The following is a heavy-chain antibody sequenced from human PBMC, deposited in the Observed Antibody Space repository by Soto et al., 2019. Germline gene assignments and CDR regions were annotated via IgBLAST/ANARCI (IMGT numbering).Heavy chain of an antibody. J-gene: IGHJ5*02. CDR2: IFYNGAT. Sequence: VQLQESGPGLVQPSETLSLTCAVSGASVSSDLEYWTWIRQPPGKGLAWIGYIFYNGATNHNPSLKGRVTMSLETSKNQFSLKLRSVTAADTAAYYCATVARAMVDTISFNWFIPWGQGTLVTVSS. CDR3: ATVARAMVDTISFNWFIP. CDR1: GASVSSDLEY. V-gene: IGHV4-61*01. D-gene: IGHD5-18*01.